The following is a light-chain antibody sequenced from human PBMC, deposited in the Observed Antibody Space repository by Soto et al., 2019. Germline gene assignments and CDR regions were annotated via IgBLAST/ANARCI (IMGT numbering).Light chain of an antibody. J-gene: IGKJ4*01. CDR1: QSVSSY. CDR2: DAS. Sequence: EIVLTQSPATLSLSPGERATLSCRASQSVSSYLAWYQQKPGQAPRLLIYDASNRATGIPARFSGSGSGTELPLTISSLEPEEFSVYYCQQRSNWPPTFGGGNKVEIK. CDR3: QQRSNWPPT. V-gene: IGKV3-11*01.